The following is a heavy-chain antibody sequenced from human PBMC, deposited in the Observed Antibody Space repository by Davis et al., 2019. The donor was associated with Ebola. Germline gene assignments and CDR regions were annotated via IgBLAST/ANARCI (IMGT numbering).Heavy chain of an antibody. D-gene: IGHD3-10*01. CDR2: IYHSGST. Sequence: MPSETLSLTCAVSGGSISSSNWWSWVRQPPGKGLEWIGEIYHSGSTNYNPSLKSRVTISVDKSKNQFSLKLSSVTAADTAVYYCARLGGSGSYYPFRGYYGMDVWGQGTTVTVSS. CDR3: ARLGGSGSYYPFRGYYGMDV. J-gene: IGHJ6*02. CDR1: GGSISSSNW. V-gene: IGHV4-4*02.